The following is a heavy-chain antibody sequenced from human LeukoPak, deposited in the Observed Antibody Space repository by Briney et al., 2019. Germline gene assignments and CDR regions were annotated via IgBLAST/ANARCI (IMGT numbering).Heavy chain of an antibody. CDR1: GFTFSVYD. Sequence: GGSLRLSCAASGFTFSVYDMNWVRQTPGKGLEWVASISGSSSHIYYADSVRGRFTISRDNTKNSVYLQMDSLRAEDAAVYYCAKLKLQRMAFFGLDNWGQGTLVSVSS. J-gene: IGHJ4*02. CDR2: ISGSSSHI. V-gene: IGHV3-21*01. CDR3: AKLKLQRMAFFGLDN. D-gene: IGHD3/OR15-3a*01.